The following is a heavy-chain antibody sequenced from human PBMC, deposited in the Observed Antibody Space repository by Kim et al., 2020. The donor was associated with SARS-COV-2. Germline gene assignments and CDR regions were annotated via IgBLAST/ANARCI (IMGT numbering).Heavy chain of an antibody. D-gene: IGHD3-9*01. CDR2: INPNSGGT. J-gene: IGHJ3*02. CDR1: GYTFTGYY. V-gene: IGHV1-2*06. CDR3: ARVRNYDILTGYARVAAFDI. Sequence: ASVKVSYKASGYTFTGYYMHWVRQAPGQGLEWMGRINPNSGGTNYAQKFQGRVTMTRDTSISTAYMELSRLRSDDTAVYYCARVRNYDILTGYARVAAFDIWGQGTMVTVSS.